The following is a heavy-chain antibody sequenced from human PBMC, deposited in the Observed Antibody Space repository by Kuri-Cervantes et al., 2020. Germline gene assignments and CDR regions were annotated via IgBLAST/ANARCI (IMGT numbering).Heavy chain of an antibody. D-gene: IGHD5-12*01. CDR3: ARVEIRPYSGYVGGIDY. J-gene: IGHJ4*02. Sequence: SVKVSCKASGGTFSSYAISWVRQAPGQGLEWMGGIIPIFGTANYAQKFQGRVAITADESTGTAYMELSSLRSEDTAVYYCARVEIRPYSGYVGGIDYWGQGTLVTDSS. V-gene: IGHV1-69*13. CDR1: GGTFSSYA. CDR2: IIPIFGTA.